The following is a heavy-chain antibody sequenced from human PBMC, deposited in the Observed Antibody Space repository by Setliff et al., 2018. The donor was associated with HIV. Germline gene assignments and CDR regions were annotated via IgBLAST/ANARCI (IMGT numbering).Heavy chain of an antibody. J-gene: IGHJ4*02. Sequence: PSETLSLTCAVYGGAFNDYYWNWIRQPPGEGLQWIGEINHSGNINYNPSLRSRVTMSVDTSKKQFFLNVTSVTAADTAVYYCARGTYYNGGHLPLDSWGQGALVTVSS. CDR2: INHSGNI. D-gene: IGHD2-8*01. CDR3: ARGTYYNGGHLPLDS. CDR1: GGAFNDYY. V-gene: IGHV4-34*01.